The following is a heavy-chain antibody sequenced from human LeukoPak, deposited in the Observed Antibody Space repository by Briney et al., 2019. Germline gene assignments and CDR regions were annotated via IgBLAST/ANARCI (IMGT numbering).Heavy chain of an antibody. V-gene: IGHV3-30*04. D-gene: IGHD6-19*01. CDR1: GFTFSSYA. J-gene: IGHJ4*02. Sequence: PGGSLRLSCAASGFTFSSYAMHWVRQAPGKGLEWVAVISYDGSNKYYADSVKGRFTISRDNSKNTLYLQMNSLRAEDTAVYYCARDLWLPPGHFDYWGQGTLVTVSS. CDR2: ISYDGSNK. CDR3: ARDLWLPPGHFDY.